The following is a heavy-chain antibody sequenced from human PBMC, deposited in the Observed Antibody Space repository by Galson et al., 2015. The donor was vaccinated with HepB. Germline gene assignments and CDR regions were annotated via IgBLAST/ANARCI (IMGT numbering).Heavy chain of an antibody. J-gene: IGHJ5*02. CDR1: GFPFNNAW. Sequence: SLRLSCAASGFPFNNAWMTWVRQAPGRGLEWVGRIKSKTDGETTDCAAPVKSRFTISRDDSKNSLYLQMNSLKTEDTAVYYCTTDVYYSTYWSWLDPWGQGTLVTVSS. V-gene: IGHV3-15*01. D-gene: IGHD2-8*02. CDR3: TTDVYYSTYWSWLDP. CDR2: IKSKTDGETT.